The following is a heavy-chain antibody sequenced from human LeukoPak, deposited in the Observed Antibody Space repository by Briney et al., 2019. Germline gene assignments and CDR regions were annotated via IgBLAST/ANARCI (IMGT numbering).Heavy chain of an antibody. CDR1: GFTFSSYA. J-gene: IGHJ4*02. D-gene: IGHD2/OR15-2a*01. CDR3: AKAREFDY. CDR2: ISSSSSYV. V-gene: IGHV3-21*01. Sequence: GGSLRLSCAASGFTFSSYAMSWVRQAPGKGLEWVSSISSSSSYVYYADSVKGRFTISRDNAKNSLYLQMNSLRAEDTAVYYCAKAREFDYWGQGTLVTVSS.